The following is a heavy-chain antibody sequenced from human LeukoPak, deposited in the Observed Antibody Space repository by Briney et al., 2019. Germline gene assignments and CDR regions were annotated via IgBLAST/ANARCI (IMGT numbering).Heavy chain of an antibody. CDR3: AKQTRTTTAPDY. CDR2: ISGSGDNT. Sequence: GGSLRLSCAAPGFSFSTYAMSWVRQAPGKGLEWVSTISGSGDNTYYADSLKGRFTISRDSSKNTLYLQMNSLRAEDTAVYYCAKQTRTTTAPDYWGQGTLVTVSS. J-gene: IGHJ4*02. V-gene: IGHV3-23*01. D-gene: IGHD1-1*01. CDR1: GFSFSTYA.